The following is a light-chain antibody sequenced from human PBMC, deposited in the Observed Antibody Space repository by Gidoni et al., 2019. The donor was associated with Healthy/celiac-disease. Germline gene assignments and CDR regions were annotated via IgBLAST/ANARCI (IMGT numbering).Light chain of an antibody. J-gene: IGKJ1*01. CDR3: QQYNNWPPWT. CDR2: GAS. V-gene: IGKV3-15*01. Sequence: EIVLTQSPATLSVSPGERATLSCRASQSVSSNLAWYQQKPGQAPRLLISGASNRATGIAARFSGSGSGTEFTLTISSLQSEDFAGYYCQQYNNWPPWTFGQXTKVEIK. CDR1: QSVSSN.